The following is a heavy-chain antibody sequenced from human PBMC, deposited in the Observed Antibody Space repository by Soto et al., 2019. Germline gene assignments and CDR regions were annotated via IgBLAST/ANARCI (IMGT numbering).Heavy chain of an antibody. Sequence: GGSLRLSCAASGFTFSSYGMHWVRQAPGKGLEWVAVISYDGSNKYYADSVKGRFTISRDNSKNTLYLQMNSLRAEDTAVYYCSKDIHNGYYYDSSGYYYVPAFDLWGQGTMVTVSS. CDR2: ISYDGSNK. D-gene: IGHD3-22*01. CDR1: GFTFSSYG. V-gene: IGHV3-30*18. J-gene: IGHJ3*01. CDR3: SKDIHNGYYYDSSGYYYVPAFDL.